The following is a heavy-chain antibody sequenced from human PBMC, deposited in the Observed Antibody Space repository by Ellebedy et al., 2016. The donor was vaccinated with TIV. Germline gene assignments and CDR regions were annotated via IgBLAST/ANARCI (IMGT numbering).Heavy chain of an antibody. V-gene: IGHV3-21*01. CDR2: IRSSSSYI. J-gene: IGHJ4*02. CDR1: GFTFNDYW. CDR3: ARGIWFGESQDYYFDY. Sequence: GESLKISCAASGFTFNDYWMHWVRQVPGKGLEWVSSIRSSSSYIYYADSVKGRFTISRDNAKNSLYLQMNSLRAEDTAVYYCARGIWFGESQDYYFDYWGQGTLVTVSS. D-gene: IGHD3-10*01.